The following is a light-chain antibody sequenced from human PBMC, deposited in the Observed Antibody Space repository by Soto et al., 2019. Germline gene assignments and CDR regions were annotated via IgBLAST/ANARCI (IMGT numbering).Light chain of an antibody. Sequence: DIETTQSPSSLSASVGDRVTITCRASQDISNYLNWYQQRPGKAPKLLIYDASNLERGVPSRFSGTRSGTHFTFAITSLQPEDVATYYCQQSDSLPITFGQGTRLEIK. CDR2: DAS. CDR3: QQSDSLPIT. V-gene: IGKV1-33*01. CDR1: QDISNY. J-gene: IGKJ5*01.